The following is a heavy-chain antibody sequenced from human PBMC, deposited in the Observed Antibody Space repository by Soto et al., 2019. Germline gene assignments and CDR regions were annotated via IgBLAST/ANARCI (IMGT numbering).Heavy chain of an antibody. Sequence: AASVKVSCKASGYTFTNYPMHWVRQAPGQRLERMGWINAANTNTKYSQKFQGRVTITSDTFATTAYMELTSLRAEDTAVYYCARAPRRYSSWYFDYWGQGTLVTVS. J-gene: IGHJ4*02. D-gene: IGHD6-13*01. V-gene: IGHV1-3*01. CDR2: INAANTNT. CDR3: ARAPRRYSSWYFDY. CDR1: GYTFTNYP.